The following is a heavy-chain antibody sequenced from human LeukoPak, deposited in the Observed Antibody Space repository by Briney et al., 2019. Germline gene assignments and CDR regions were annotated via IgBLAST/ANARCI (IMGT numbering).Heavy chain of an antibody. D-gene: IGHD4-17*01. J-gene: IGHJ4*02. CDR3: AKDRARKATVTADY. Sequence: PGGSLRLSCAASGFTFSSYAMSWVRQAPGKGLEWVPAISGSGGSTYYADSVKGRFTISRDNSKNTLYLQMNSLKAEDTAVYYCAKDRARKATVTADYWGQGTLVTVSS. V-gene: IGHV3-23*01. CDR2: ISGSGGST. CDR1: GFTFSSYA.